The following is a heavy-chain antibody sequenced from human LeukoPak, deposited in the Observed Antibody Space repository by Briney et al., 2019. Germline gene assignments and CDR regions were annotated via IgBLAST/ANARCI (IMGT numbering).Heavy chain of an antibody. D-gene: IGHD2-2*01. V-gene: IGHV4-31*03. CDR2: MYYSGST. CDR3: ASLKGYCSSTSCSAYYYGMDV. Sequence: SETLSLTCTVSGGSISSGGYYWSWIRQHPGKGLEWIGYMYYSGSTYYNPSLKSRVTISVDTSHNQFSLKLSSVTAADTAVYYCASLKGYCSSTSCSAYYYGMDVWGQGTTVTVSS. J-gene: IGHJ6*02. CDR1: GGSISSGGYY.